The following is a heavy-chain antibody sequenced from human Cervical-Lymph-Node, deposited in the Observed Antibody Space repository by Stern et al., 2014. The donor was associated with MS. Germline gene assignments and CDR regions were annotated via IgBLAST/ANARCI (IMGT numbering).Heavy chain of an antibody. CDR2: INPSGAT. Sequence: DQLVESGSEVKKPGASVKVSCKASEYTHNNYLIHWVRQAPGQRPDWMGVINPSGATNYAQKVQDRVTMTTDASTRTFYMELSRLRSEDTAVYYCAVRYCSGGRCYSVPDVWGQGTTVIVSS. V-gene: IGHV1-46*02. J-gene: IGHJ6*02. CDR3: AVRYCSGGRCYSVPDV. D-gene: IGHD2-15*01. CDR1: EYTHNNYL.